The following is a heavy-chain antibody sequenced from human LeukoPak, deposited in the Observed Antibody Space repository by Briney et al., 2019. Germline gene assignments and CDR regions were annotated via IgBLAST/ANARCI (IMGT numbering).Heavy chain of an antibody. CDR3: AREGDVLLDV. Sequence: GASVKVSCKASGYTFTGYYMHWVRQAPGQGLEWMGWMNPNSGNTGYAQKFQGRVTMTRNTSISTAYMELSSLRSEDTAVYYCAREGDVLLDVWGQGTTVTVSS. CDR1: GYTFTGYY. V-gene: IGHV1-8*02. CDR2: MNPNSGNT. D-gene: IGHD3-10*01. J-gene: IGHJ6*02.